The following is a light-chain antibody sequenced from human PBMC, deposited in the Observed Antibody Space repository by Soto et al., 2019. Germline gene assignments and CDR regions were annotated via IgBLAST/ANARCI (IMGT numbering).Light chain of an antibody. J-gene: IGKJ4*01. CDR2: GAS. CDR1: QSVSSSY. V-gene: IGKV3-20*01. Sequence: EIVLTQSPGTLSLSPGERATLSCRASQSVSSSYLAWYQQTPGQAPRLLIYGASSRATGIPDRFSGSGSGTDFTLTISRLEPEDFAVYYCQQYGRSPLLTFGGGTKVEI. CDR3: QQYGRSPLLT.